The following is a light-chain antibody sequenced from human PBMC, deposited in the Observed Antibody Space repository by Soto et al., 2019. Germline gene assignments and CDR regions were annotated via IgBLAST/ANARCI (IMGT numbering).Light chain of an antibody. V-gene: IGKV1-5*03. CDR3: QQYNNYPRT. CDR2: KAS. Sequence: DIQMTQSPSTLSASVGDRVTITCRASQSISSWLAWYQQKPGKAPKLLIYKASSLESGVTSRFSGSGSGTEFTLTIRSLQPDDFATYYCQQYNNYPRTFGGGTKVEIK. CDR1: QSISSW. J-gene: IGKJ4*01.